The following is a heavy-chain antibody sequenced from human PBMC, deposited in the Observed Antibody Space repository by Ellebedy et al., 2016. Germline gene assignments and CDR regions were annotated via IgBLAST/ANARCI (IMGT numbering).Heavy chain of an antibody. D-gene: IGHD3-3*01. J-gene: IGHJ6*02. CDR1: GFTFSSYS. CDR2: ISSSSSYI. Sequence: GESLKISXAASGFTFSSYSMNWVRQAPGKGLEWVSSISSSSSYIYYADSAKGRFTISRDNAKNSLYLHMNSLRAEDTAVYYCARGGSITIFGVIGGMDVWGQGTTVTVSS. CDR3: ARGGSITIFGVIGGMDV. V-gene: IGHV3-21*01.